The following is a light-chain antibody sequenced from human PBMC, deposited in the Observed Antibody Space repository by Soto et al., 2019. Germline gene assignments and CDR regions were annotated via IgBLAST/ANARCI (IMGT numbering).Light chain of an antibody. V-gene: IGKV3-20*01. J-gene: IGKJ1*01. CDR2: GTS. Sequence: EIVLTQSPGTLSVSPGERATLSCRASQTISSNNLAWYQQKPGQAPSLLIYGTSSRATGIPDRFSGSGSGTVFTITISRLEPEDYAIYYCQQYGSWTFGQGTKVEI. CDR3: QQYGSWT. CDR1: QTISSNN.